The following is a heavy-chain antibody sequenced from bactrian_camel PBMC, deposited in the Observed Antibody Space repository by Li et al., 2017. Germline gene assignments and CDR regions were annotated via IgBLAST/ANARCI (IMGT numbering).Heavy chain of an antibody. CDR2: IAGDGRT. CDR1: GYTLPMN. J-gene: IGHJ4*01. D-gene: IGHD1*01. V-gene: IGHV3S53*01. CDR3: AADLVTDEPSLVEREYYY. Sequence: HVQLVESGGGSVQAGESLRLSCVASGYTLPMNMGWFRRLPGQEREGVAAIAGDGRTDYADSVKGRFTISRDGAKNIIALQMHSLKPEDTATYYCAADLVTDEPSLVEREYYYWGQGTQVTVSS.